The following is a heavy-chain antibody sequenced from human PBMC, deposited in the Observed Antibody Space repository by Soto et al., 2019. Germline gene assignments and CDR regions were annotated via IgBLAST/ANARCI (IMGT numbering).Heavy chain of an antibody. Sequence: EVQLVESGGALVQPGGSLRLSCAASGITFSDHYLDWVRQAPGEGLEWVGRTRNQGSSYSTEYAASVKGRFTISRDDSKNSLYLQMNSRKTEDTAVYYCAGGDGGGFDYWGQGTLVTVSS. V-gene: IGHV3-72*01. CDR2: TRNQGSSYST. CDR3: AGGDGGGFDY. J-gene: IGHJ4*02. CDR1: GITFSDHY. D-gene: IGHD4-17*01.